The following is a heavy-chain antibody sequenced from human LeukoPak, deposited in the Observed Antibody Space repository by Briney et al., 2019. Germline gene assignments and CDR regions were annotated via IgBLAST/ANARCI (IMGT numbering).Heavy chain of an antibody. CDR3: ASSMIVDPEGGFDY. CDR2: INPNSGGT. V-gene: IGHV1-2*02. Sequence: ASVKVSCKASGYTFTGYYMHWVRQAPGQGLEWMGWINPNSGGTNYAQKFQGRVTMTRDTSISTAYMELSRLRSDDTAVYYCASSMIVDPEGGFDYWGQGTLVTVSS. D-gene: IGHD3-22*01. J-gene: IGHJ4*02. CDR1: GYTFTGYY.